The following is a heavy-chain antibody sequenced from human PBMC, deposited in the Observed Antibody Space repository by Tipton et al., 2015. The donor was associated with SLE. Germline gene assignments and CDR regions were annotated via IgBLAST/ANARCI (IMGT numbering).Heavy chain of an antibody. J-gene: IGHJ4*02. D-gene: IGHD3-9*01. CDR1: GGSFSGYY. CDR2: INHRGST. V-gene: IGHV4-34*01. Sequence: TLSLTCAVYGGSFSGYYWSWIRQPPGKGLEWIGEINHRGSTNYNPSLKSRVTISVDTSKNQFSLKLSSVTAADTAVYYCARLYYDILTGSSRDWYFDYWGQGTLVTVSS. CDR3: ARLYYDILTGSSRDWYFDY.